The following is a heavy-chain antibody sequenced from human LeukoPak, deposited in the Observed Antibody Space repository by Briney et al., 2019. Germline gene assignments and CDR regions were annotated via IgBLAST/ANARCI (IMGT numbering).Heavy chain of an antibody. CDR1: GFTFSNYW. J-gene: IGHJ4*02. CDR3: ARRRCSSTSCFFDY. D-gene: IGHD2-2*01. V-gene: IGHV3-7*01. Sequence: GGSLRLSCAASGFTFSNYWMSWVRQAPGKGLEWVANIKQDGSEKYYVDSVKGRFTISRDKAKNSLYLQMNSLRAEDTAVYYCARRRCSSTSCFFDYWAREPWSPSPQ. CDR2: IKQDGSEK.